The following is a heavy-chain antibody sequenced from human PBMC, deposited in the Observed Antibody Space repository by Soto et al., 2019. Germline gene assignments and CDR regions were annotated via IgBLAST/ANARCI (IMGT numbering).Heavy chain of an antibody. Sequence: PGGSLRLSCAASGFTFSSYAMHWVRQTPEKGLVWVARIYSDGSATTYADSVKGRFTISRDNSKNTLYLQMNSLRADDTAVYYCARGNYGGFDYWGKGTLVTVSS. CDR1: GFTFSSYA. V-gene: IGHV3-74*03. D-gene: IGHD4-17*01. CDR2: IYSDGSAT. J-gene: IGHJ4*02. CDR3: ARGNYGGFDY.